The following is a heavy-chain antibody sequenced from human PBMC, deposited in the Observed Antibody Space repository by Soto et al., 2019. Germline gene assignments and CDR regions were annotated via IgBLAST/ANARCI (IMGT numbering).Heavy chain of an antibody. Sequence: PGGSLRLSCAASGFTFSSYAMHWVRQAPGKGLEWVAAILYDGSNQYYADAVKGRFTISRDNSKNTLYLQMNSLRVEDTAVYYCARVLAPNDAFDIWGQGTMVTVSS. J-gene: IGHJ3*02. V-gene: IGHV3-33*01. CDR1: GFTFSSYA. CDR2: ILYDGSNQ. CDR3: ARVLAPNDAFDI.